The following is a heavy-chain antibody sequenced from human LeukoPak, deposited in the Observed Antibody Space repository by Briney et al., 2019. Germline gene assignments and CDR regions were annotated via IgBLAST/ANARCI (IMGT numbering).Heavy chain of an antibody. D-gene: IGHD3-22*01. CDR3: ARVGARYYDSSGYYRLDY. CDR2: INPNSGGT. J-gene: IGHJ4*02. Sequence: ASVKVSCKASGYTFTGYYMHWVRQAPGQGLEWMRRINPNSGGTNYAQQFQGRVTMTRDTSISTAYMGLSRLRSDDTAVYYCARVGARYYDSSGYYRLDYWGQGTLVTVSS. CDR1: GYTFTGYY. V-gene: IGHV1-2*02.